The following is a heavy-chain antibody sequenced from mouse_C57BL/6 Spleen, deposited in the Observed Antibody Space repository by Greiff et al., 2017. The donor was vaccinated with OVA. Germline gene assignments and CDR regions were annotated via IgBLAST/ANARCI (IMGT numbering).Heavy chain of an antibody. CDR1: GYSFTDYN. CDR3: ARGFYYYGSSYRYYFDY. CDR2: INPNYGTT. Sequence: VHVKQSGPELVKPGASVKISCKASGYSFTDYNMNWVKQSNGKSLEWIGVINPNYGTTSYNQKFKGKATLTVDQSSSTAYMQLNSLTSEDSAVYYCARGFYYYGSSYRYYFDYWGQGTTLTVSS. J-gene: IGHJ2*01. V-gene: IGHV1-39*01. D-gene: IGHD1-1*01.